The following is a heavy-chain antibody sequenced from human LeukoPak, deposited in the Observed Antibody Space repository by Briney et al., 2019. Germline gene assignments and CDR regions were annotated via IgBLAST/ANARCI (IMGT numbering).Heavy chain of an antibody. V-gene: IGHV3-30*04. CDR3: ANPPSSGATVIDY. Sequence: GGSLRLSCAASGFTFSSYVMHWVRQAPGKGLEWVAIISYDGSNEYYADSVKGRFTISRDNSKNTLYLQMNSLRIEDTAVYYCANPPSSGATVIDYWGQGTLVTVSS. J-gene: IGHJ4*02. CDR2: ISYDGSNE. D-gene: IGHD1-26*01. CDR1: GFTFSSYV.